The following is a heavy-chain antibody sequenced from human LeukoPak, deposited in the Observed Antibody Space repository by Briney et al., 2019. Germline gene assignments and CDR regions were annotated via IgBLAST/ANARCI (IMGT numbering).Heavy chain of an antibody. D-gene: IGHD6-19*01. CDR2: ISWNSGSI. CDR3: AKVAVAGTEKGYFQH. V-gene: IGHV3-9*01. Sequence: GRSLRLSCAASGLTFDDYAMHWVRQAPGKGLEWVSGISWNSGSIGYADSVKGRFTISRDNAKNSLYLQMNSLRAEDTALYYCAKVAVAGTEKGYFQHWGQGTLVTVSS. CDR1: GLTFDDYA. J-gene: IGHJ1*01.